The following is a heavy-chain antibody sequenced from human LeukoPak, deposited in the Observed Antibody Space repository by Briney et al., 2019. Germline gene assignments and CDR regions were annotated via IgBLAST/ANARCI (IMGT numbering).Heavy chain of an antibody. CDR1: GSRFTSYW. V-gene: IGHV5-51*01. Sequence: LGASLKISCKGSGSRFTSYWIGWVRQMPGKGLKWMGIIYPGDSDTRFSPSFQGQFTISADRSISTAYLQWSSLKASDTAMSYCARRDSTGYYFLFDYWGQGTLVTVSS. CDR3: ARRDSTGYYFLFDY. CDR2: IYPGDSDT. J-gene: IGHJ4*02. D-gene: IGHD3-22*01.